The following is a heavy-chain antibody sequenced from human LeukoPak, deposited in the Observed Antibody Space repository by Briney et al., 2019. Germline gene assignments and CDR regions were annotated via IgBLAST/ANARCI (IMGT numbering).Heavy chain of an antibody. V-gene: IGHV3-11*06. CDR2: IGGSGTFT. D-gene: IGHD6-19*01. Sequence: PGGSLRLSCVASGFTFTDYYMSWVRQAPGKGLEWISYIGGSGTFTKNADSVMGRFSISRDNARNTLYLQMNSLRAEDTAVYYCARAYSSGWYFDYWGQGTLVTVSS. CDR1: GFTFTDYY. J-gene: IGHJ4*02. CDR3: ARAYSSGWYFDY.